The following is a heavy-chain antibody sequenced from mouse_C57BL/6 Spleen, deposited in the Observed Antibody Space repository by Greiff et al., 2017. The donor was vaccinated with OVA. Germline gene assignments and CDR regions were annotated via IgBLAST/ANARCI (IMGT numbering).Heavy chain of an antibody. CDR3: ARRGNYLYYFDY. V-gene: IGHV1-50*01. CDR1: GYTFTSYW. J-gene: IGHJ2*01. CDR2: IDPSDSYT. Sequence: QVQLQQPGAELVKPGASVKLSCKASGYTFTSYWMQWVKQRPGQGLEWIGEIDPSDSYTNYNQKFKGKATLTVDTSSSTAYMQLSSLTSEDSAVYYCARRGNYLYYFDYWGKGTTLTVSS. D-gene: IGHD2-1*01.